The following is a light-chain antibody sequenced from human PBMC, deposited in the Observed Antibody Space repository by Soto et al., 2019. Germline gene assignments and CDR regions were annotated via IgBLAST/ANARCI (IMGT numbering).Light chain of an antibody. Sequence: QSALTQPASVSGSPGETITISCTGTSNDVGGYGYVSWYRQYAGKAHTLKVSEVSYRPSGVSDRFSGSKSGTTAFLTISGLQTEDEGHYYCSSYSPGSHLFGGGTKLTVL. CDR2: EVS. J-gene: IGLJ3*02. V-gene: IGLV2-14*01. CDR3: SSYSPGSHL. CDR1: SNDVGGYGY.